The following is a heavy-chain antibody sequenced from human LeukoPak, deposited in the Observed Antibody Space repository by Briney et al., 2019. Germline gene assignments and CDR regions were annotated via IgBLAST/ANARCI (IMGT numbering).Heavy chain of an antibody. D-gene: IGHD5-18*01. Sequence: PSETLSLTCAVYGGSFSGYYWSWIRQPPGKGLEWIGEINHSGSTNYNPSLKSRVTISVDTSKNQFSLKLSSVTAADTAVYYCARAMASGYSYGYEGWFDPWGQGTLVTVSS. J-gene: IGHJ5*02. CDR2: INHSGST. CDR3: ARAMASGYSYGYEGWFDP. CDR1: GGSFSGYY. V-gene: IGHV4-34*01.